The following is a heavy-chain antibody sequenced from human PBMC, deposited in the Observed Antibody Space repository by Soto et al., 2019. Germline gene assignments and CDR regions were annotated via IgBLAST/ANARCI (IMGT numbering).Heavy chain of an antibody. CDR3: AREGLGDYGGN. CDR2: IYSGGST. J-gene: IGHJ4*02. Sequence: EVQLVESGGGLVQPGGSLRLSCAASGFTVSSNYMSWVRQAPGKGLEWVSVIYSGGSTYYADSVKGRFTISRDNSKNTLSLQMNSQRAEDTAVYYCAREGLGDYGGNWGQGTLVTVSS. D-gene: IGHD4-17*01. CDR1: GFTVSSNY. V-gene: IGHV3-66*01.